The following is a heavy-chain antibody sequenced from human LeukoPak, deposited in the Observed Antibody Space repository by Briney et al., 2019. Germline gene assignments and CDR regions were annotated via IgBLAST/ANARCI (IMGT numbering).Heavy chain of an antibody. CDR3: AGRQRNYYYDSSGSANLRFGVDV. D-gene: IGHD3-22*01. V-gene: IGHV4-61*02. Sequence: SQTLSLTCTVSGDSISSGDYYWSWIRQPAGKGLEWIGRISSSGSTNYNPSLKSRVTISVDTSKNQFSLKLSSVTAADTAVYYCAGRQRNYYYDSSGSANLRFGVDVWGKGTTVTISS. CDR1: GDSISSGDYY. J-gene: IGHJ6*04. CDR2: ISSSGST.